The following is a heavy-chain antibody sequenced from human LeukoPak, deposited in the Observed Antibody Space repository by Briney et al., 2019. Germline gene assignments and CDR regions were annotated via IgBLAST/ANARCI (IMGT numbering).Heavy chain of an antibody. CDR1: GGSISSGGYY. J-gene: IGHJ3*02. Sequence: SETLSLTCTVSGGSISSGGYYWSWIRQPPGKGLEWIGYIYHSGSTYYNPSLKSRVTISVDRSKNQFSLKLSSVTAADTAVYYCARRSSLTGKAFDIWGQGTMVTVSS. D-gene: IGHD6-13*01. CDR3: ARRSSLTGKAFDI. V-gene: IGHV4-30-2*01. CDR2: IYHSGST.